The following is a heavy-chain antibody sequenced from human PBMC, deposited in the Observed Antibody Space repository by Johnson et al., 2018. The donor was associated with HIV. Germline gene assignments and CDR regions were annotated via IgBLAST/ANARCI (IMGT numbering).Heavy chain of an antibody. V-gene: IGHV3-15*01. CDR2: IKSKTDGGTT. D-gene: IGHD3-3*01. J-gene: IGHJ3*02. CDR1: RFTFSNAW. CDR3: TPDIGSGYLWGSYAFDI. Sequence: EVQVVESGGGLVKPGGSLRLSCAASRFTFSNAWMSWVRQAPGKGLEWVGRIKSKTDGGTTDYAAPVKGSFTVSRDDSKNTLYLQMNSLKSEDTAVYYCTPDIGSGYLWGSYAFDIWGQGTMVTVSS.